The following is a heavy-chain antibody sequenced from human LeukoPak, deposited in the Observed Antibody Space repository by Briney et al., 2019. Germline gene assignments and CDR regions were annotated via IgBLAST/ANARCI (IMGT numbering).Heavy chain of an antibody. CDR2: ISYDGSNK. V-gene: IGHV3-30*18. D-gene: IGHD5-18*01. J-gene: IGHJ4*02. Sequence: GRSLRLSCAASGFTFSSYGMHWVRQAPGKGLEWVAVISYDGSNKYYADSVKGRFTISRDNSKNTLYLQMNSLRAEDTAAYYCAKDSGGYTYVFDYWGQGTLVTVSS. CDR1: GFTFSSYG. CDR3: AKDSGGYTYVFDY.